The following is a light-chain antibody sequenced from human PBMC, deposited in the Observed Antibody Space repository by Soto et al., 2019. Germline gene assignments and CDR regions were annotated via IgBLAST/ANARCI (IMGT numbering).Light chain of an antibody. CDR2: RAS. CDR1: QSIRSER. J-gene: IGKJ5*01. V-gene: IGKV3-20*01. CDR3: QQYGSSPIT. Sequence: EICLAHSPNTLSLSPGERATLSCRARQSIRSERLAWYQQKPGQAPRLLMFRASIRATGFPARFSGSGSGTDFTLTISRLEPEDFAVYYCQQYGSSPITFGQGTRLEIK.